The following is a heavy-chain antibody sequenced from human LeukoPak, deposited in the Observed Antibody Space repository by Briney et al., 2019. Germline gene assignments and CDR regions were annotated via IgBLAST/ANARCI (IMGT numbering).Heavy chain of an antibody. J-gene: IGHJ4*02. D-gene: IGHD7-27*01. CDR1: GGSISTGSYY. CDR3: ASRKLGNDY. V-gene: IGHV4-61*01. CDR2: LYYSGST. Sequence: SQTLSLTCTVSGGSISTGSYYWSWIRQPPGKGLEWIGYLYYSGSTNYNPSLKSRVTISVDTSKNQFSLKLISVTAADTAVYYCASRKLGNDYWGQGTLVTVSS.